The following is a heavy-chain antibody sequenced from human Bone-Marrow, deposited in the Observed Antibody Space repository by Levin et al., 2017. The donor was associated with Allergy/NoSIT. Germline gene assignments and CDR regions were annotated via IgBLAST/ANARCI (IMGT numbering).Heavy chain of an antibody. J-gene: IGHJ4*02. V-gene: IGHV4-39*07. Sequence: SQTLSLTCTVSGGSVSSINYYWGWIRQPPGKGLEWIGSIYYTGSTYYNPSLKSRVTISIDTSRNQFSLKLSSVSAADTAVYYCARPHNSGWREPFDYRGQGTLVTVSS. D-gene: IGHD6-19*01. CDR1: GGSVSSINYY. CDR3: ARPHNSGWREPFDY. CDR2: IYYTGST.